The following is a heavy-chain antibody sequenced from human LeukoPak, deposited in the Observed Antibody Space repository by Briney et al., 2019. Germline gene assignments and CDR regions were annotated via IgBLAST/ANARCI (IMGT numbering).Heavy chain of an antibody. J-gene: IGHJ4*02. V-gene: IGHV3-15*01. CDR1: GFSLSDAW. CDR2: IKPKTDGGTT. D-gene: IGHD1-1*01. Sequence: GGSLRLSCAASGFSLSDAWMSWVRQAPGKGLECVGRIKPKTDGGTTDYAEPVNDRFSVSRDDSKNTLYLQINSLTTEDTGPYCCTQLSRGYWGQGTQVTVSS. CDR3: TQLSRGY.